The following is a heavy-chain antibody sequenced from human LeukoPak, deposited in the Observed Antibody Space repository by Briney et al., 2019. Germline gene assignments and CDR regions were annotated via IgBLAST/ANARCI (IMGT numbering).Heavy chain of an antibody. CDR3: ARQSIAAAHYFDY. D-gene: IGHD6-13*01. J-gene: IGHJ4*02. Sequence: ASVKVSCKGSGGTFSSYAISWVRQAPGQGLEWMGRIIPILGIANYAQKFQGRVTITADKSTSTAYMELSSLRSEDTAVYYCARQSIAAAHYFDYWGQGTLVTVSS. CDR1: GGTFSSYA. CDR2: IIPILGIA. V-gene: IGHV1-69*04.